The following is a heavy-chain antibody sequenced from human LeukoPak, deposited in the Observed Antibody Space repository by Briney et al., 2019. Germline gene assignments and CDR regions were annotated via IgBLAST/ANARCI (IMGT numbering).Heavy chain of an antibody. J-gene: IGHJ4*02. CDR2: IKQDGSEK. D-gene: IGHD1-26*01. V-gene: IGHV3-7*01. Sequence: GGSLRLSCAASGFGFSKYWMSWVRQAPGKGLEWVANIKQDGSEKYYVDSVKGRFTISRDNAKNSLYLQMNSLRAEDTAVYYCARVRVGATVDYWGQGTLVTVSS. CDR3: ARVRVGATVDY. CDR1: GFGFSKYW.